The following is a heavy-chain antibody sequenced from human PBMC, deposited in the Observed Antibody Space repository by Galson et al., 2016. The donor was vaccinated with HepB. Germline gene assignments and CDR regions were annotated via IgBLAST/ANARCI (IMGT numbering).Heavy chain of an antibody. V-gene: IGHV3-21*01. D-gene: IGHD6-13*01. J-gene: IGHJ1*01. CDR1: GFTFSTYT. Sequence: SLRLSCAASGFTFSTYTMNWVRQAPGKGLEWVSSISSSSTFIFYADSLKGRFSISRDNAQNPVYLQKNSLRAEDTAVYFCTRGRIAVAGTEYFQHWGQGTLVTVSS. CDR2: ISSSSTFI. CDR3: TRGRIAVAGTEYFQH.